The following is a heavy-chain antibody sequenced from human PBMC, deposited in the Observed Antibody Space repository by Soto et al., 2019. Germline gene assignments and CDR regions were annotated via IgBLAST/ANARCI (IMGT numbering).Heavy chain of an antibody. CDR1: GFSLTTSGVG. V-gene: IGHV2-5*02. Sequence: QITLNESGPTVVRPTETLTLTCRFSGFSLTTSGVGVGWIRQSPGKAPEWLALVYWDDDKRYSASLKSRLTITHDTSKNQVLLTVSDLDPTDTATYYCAHRVLRTVFGLVTTTAIYFDFWGQGTPVAVSS. J-gene: IGHJ4*02. CDR2: VYWDDDK. CDR3: AHRVLRTVFGLVTTTAIYFDF. D-gene: IGHD3-3*01.